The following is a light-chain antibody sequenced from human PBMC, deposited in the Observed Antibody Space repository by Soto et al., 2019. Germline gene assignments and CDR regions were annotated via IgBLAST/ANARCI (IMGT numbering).Light chain of an antibody. CDR1: QSVSSY. Sequence: EIVLTQSPATLSLSPGERATLSCRASQSVSSYLAWFQQKPGQAPRLLIYDASNRATGIPARFSGSGSGTDFTLTISSLAPEDFAVYYCQQRSNWPPLFTFGPGTKVDMK. CDR3: QQRSNWPPLFT. V-gene: IGKV3-11*01. J-gene: IGKJ3*01. CDR2: DAS.